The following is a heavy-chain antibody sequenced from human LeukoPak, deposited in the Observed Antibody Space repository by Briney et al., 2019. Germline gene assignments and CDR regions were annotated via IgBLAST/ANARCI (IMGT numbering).Heavy chain of an antibody. CDR3: ARHSGYYSTAFDY. Sequence: SETLSLTCAVYGGSFSGYYWSWIRQPPGKGLEWIGEINHSGSTNYNPSLKSRVTISVDTSKNQFSLKLSSVTAADTAMYYCARHSGYYSTAFDYWGQGTLVTVSS. CDR2: INHSGST. J-gene: IGHJ4*02. CDR1: GGSFSGYY. D-gene: IGHD3-22*01. V-gene: IGHV4-34*01.